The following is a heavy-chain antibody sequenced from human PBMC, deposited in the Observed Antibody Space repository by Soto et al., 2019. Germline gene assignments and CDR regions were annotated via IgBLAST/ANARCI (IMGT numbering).Heavy chain of an antibody. CDR2: IWYAGSNK. Sequence: PGGSLRLSCAASGFTFSSYGMHWVRQAPGKGLEWVAVIWYAGSNKYYADSVKGRFTISRDNSKNTLYLQMNSLRAEDTAVYYCSRDPLIMAVAGDPYYFDYWGQGTLVTVSS. J-gene: IGHJ4*02. D-gene: IGHD6-19*01. CDR3: SRDPLIMAVAGDPYYFDY. V-gene: IGHV3-33*01. CDR1: GFTFSSYG.